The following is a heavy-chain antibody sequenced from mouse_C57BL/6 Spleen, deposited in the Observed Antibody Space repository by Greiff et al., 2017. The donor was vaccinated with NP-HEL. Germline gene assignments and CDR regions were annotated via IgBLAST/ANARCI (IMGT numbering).Heavy chain of an antibody. CDR2: IYPGDGDT. Sequence: QVQLQQSGAELVKPGASVKISCKASGYAFSSYWMNWVKQRPGTGLEWIGQIYPGDGDTNYNGKFKGKATLTADKSSSTAYMQLSSLTSEDSAVYFCARYDYDEGAFDYWGQGTTLTVSS. CDR1: GYAFSSYW. V-gene: IGHV1-80*01. J-gene: IGHJ2*01. CDR3: ARYDYDEGAFDY. D-gene: IGHD2-4*01.